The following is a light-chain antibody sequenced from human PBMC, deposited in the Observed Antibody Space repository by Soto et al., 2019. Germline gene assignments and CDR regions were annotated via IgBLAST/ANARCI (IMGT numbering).Light chain of an antibody. V-gene: IGKV3-20*01. CDR1: QSVSSSY. CDR3: QQFGSSRMYT. CDR2: GAS. Sequence: EIVLTQSPGTLSLSPGERATLSCRSSQSVSSSYLAWYQQKPGQAPRLLIYGASSRATGIPDRCSGSGSETDFTLTISRLEPEDFAVYYWQQFGSSRMYTFGQGTKLEI. J-gene: IGKJ2*01.